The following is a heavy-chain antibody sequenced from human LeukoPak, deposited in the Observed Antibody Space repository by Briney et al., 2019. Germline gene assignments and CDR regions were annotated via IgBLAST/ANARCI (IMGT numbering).Heavy chain of an antibody. CDR1: GYTFTGYY. D-gene: IGHD3-9*01. J-gene: IGHJ4*02. CDR2: INPNSGGT. CDR3: ARTQIFDWSLDY. Sequence: ASVKVSCKASGYTFTGYYMHWVRQAPGQGLEWMGWINPNSGGTNYAQKFQGRVTMTRDTSIGTAYMELSRLRSDDTAVYYCARTQIFDWSLDYWGQGTLVTVSS. V-gene: IGHV1-2*02.